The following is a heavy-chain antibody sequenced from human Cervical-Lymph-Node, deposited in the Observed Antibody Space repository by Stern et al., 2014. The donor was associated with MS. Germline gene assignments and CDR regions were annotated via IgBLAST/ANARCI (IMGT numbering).Heavy chain of an antibody. V-gene: IGHV3-73*01. CDR3: TRTQELAAFDF. CDR2: IRTKANNYAT. CDR1: GLTFGASA. D-gene: IGHD2-15*01. J-gene: IGHJ4*02. Sequence: EVHLVESGGGLVQPGGSLKLSCAASGLTFGASAMHWVRQSPGKGLEWVGRIRTKANNYATAYAASVKGRFLVFRDDSKNMSYLQMNSLKTEDTAVYYYTRTQELAAFDFWGQGTLVTVSS.